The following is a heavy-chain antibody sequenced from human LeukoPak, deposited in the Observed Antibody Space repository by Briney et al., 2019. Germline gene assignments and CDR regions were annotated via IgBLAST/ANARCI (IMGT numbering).Heavy chain of an antibody. CDR3: VKDGYSSGWYYFDY. Sequence: GGSLRLSCAASGFTFDDYAMHWVRQAPGKGLEWVSGISWNSGSIGYADSVKGRFTISRDNAKNCLYLQMNSLRAEDTPLYYCVKDGYSSGWYYFDYSGQGTLVTVSS. CDR2: ISWNSGSI. CDR1: GFTFDDYA. V-gene: IGHV3-9*01. J-gene: IGHJ4*02. D-gene: IGHD6-19*01.